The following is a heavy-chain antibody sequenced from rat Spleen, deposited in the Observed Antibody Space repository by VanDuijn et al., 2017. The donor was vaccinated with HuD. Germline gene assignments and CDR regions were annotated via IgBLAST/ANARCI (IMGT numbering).Heavy chain of an antibody. V-gene: IGHV2-32*01. CDR1: GFSLSNFH. J-gene: IGHJ3*01. CDR2: MWSDGDT. Sequence: QVQLKESGPGLVQPSQTLSLTCTVSGFSLSNFHVNWVRQPPGKGLEWMGIMWSDGDTSDNSALKSRLSISRDTSKSQVFLKMSSLQTEDTATYYCARLPGPNWGQGTLVTVSS. CDR3: ARLPGPN. D-gene: IGHD1-4*01.